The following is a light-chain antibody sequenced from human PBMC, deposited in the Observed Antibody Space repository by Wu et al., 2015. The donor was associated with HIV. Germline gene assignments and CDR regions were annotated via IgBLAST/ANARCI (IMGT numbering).Light chain of an antibody. Sequence: VVLMQSPGTLSLSPGERATISCRATQSISHNDLAWYQRKSGQAPRLLVYGTSNRGAGVPDRFSGSGSGTNFSLVISRIEPDDFAVYFRQQSTRSYRYTFGQGTRVDLK. CDR1: QSISHND. V-gene: IGKV3-20*01. J-gene: IGKJ3*01. CDR3: QQSTRSYRYT. CDR2: GTS.